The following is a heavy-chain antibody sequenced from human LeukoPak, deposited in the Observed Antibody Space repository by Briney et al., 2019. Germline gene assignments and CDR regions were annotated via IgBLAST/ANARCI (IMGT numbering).Heavy chain of an antibody. CDR1: GFTFSSYA. D-gene: IGHD3-10*01. Sequence: GGSLRLSCAASGFTFSSYAMSWVRQAPGKGLEWVSAISGSGGSTYYADSVKGRFTISRDDSKNTLYLQMNSLRAEDTAVYYCAKGTLMVRGVDYYFDYWGQGTLVTVSS. J-gene: IGHJ4*02. V-gene: IGHV3-23*01. CDR2: ISGSGGST. CDR3: AKGTLMVRGVDYYFDY.